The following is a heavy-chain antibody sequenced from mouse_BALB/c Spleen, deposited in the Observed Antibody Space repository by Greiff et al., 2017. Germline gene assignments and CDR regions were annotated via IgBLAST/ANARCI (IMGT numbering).Heavy chain of an antibody. CDR1: GFTFSSFG. J-gene: IGHJ4*01. V-gene: IGHV5-17*02. CDR3: ARALLRLRDYAMDY. Sequence: EVKLMESGGGLVQPGGSRKLSCAASGFTFSSFGMHWVRQAPEKGLEWVAYISSGSSTIYYADTVKGRFTISRDNPKNTLFLQLTSLRSEDTAMYYCARALLRLRDYAMDYWGQGTSVTVSS. D-gene: IGHD1-2*01. CDR2: ISSGSSTI.